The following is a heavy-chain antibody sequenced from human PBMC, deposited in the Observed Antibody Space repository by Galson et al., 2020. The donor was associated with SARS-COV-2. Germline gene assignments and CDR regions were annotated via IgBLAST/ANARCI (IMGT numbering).Heavy chain of an antibody. CDR2: IYYSGNT. Sequence: SQTLSLTCTVSGGSISSSSEYWGWIRQPPGKGLEWIGSIYYSGNTYYNPSLKSRVTMSVETSKNQFSLKLSSMTAADTALYYCARQPWRYWFDPWGQGILVTVSS. CDR3: ARQPWRYWFDP. V-gene: IGHV4-39*01. CDR1: GGSISSSSEY. D-gene: IGHD3-3*01. J-gene: IGHJ5*02.